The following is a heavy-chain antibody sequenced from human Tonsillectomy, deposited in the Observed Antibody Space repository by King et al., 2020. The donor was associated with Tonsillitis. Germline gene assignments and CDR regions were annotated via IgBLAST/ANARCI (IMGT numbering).Heavy chain of an antibody. CDR1: GFTFTSSA. J-gene: IGHJ4*02. Sequence: QLVQSGPEVKKPGTSVKVPCQASGFTFTSSAVQWVRQARGQRLEWIGWIVVSTGNTNYAQKFQERVTITRDMSTSTAYMELSSLRSEDTAVYYCAADPAYYYDNTAYNFGYWGQGTLVTVSS. CDR2: IVVSTGNT. D-gene: IGHD3-22*01. V-gene: IGHV1-58*01. CDR3: AADPAYYYDNTAYNFGY.